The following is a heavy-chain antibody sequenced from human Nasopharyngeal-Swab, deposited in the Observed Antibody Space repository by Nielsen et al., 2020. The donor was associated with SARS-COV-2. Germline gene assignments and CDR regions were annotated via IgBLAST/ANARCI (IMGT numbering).Heavy chain of an antibody. D-gene: IGHD1-26*01. Sequence: GESLKISCAASEFTMSRNGMHWVRQDPGKGLEWVAYISSSSSTSYYADSVKGRFTISRDNPKNSLYLQMNSLRDEDTALYYCARDVAIVGATLENWGQGTRVTVSS. J-gene: IGHJ4*02. V-gene: IGHV3-48*02. CDR2: ISSSSSTS. CDR1: EFTMSRNG. CDR3: ARDVAIVGATLEN.